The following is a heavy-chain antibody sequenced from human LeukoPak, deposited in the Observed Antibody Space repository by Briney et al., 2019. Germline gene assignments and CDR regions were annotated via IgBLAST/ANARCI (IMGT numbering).Heavy chain of an antibody. CDR1: GFTFSSYS. J-gene: IGHJ3*02. Sequence: GGPLRLSCAASGFTFSSYSMNWVRQAPGKGLEWVSSISSSSIYIYYVDSVKGRFTISRDNAKNSLYLQMNSLRAEDTAVYYCARGYSNYGYAFDIWGQGTMVTVSS. CDR2: ISSSSIYI. V-gene: IGHV3-21*01. CDR3: ARGYSNYGYAFDI. D-gene: IGHD4-11*01.